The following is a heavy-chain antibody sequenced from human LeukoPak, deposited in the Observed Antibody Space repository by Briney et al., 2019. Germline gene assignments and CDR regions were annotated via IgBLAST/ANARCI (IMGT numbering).Heavy chain of an antibody. CDR1: GFTFSSYS. Sequence: GGSLRLSCAASGFTFSSYSMNWVRQAPGKGLEWVSYISSSSSTIYYADSVKGRFTISRDNAKNSLYLQMNSLRAEDTAVYYCAKDPFRDSSGYLDYWGQGTLVTVSS. D-gene: IGHD3-22*01. V-gene: IGHV3-48*01. CDR3: AKDPFRDSSGYLDY. J-gene: IGHJ4*02. CDR2: ISSSSSTI.